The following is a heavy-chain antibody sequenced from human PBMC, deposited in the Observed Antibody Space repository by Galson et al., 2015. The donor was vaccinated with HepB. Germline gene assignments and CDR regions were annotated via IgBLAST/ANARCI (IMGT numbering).Heavy chain of an antibody. V-gene: IGHV3-23*01. CDR2: ISGSGGST. CDR1: GFTFSSYG. Sequence: SLRLSCAASGFTFSSYGMHWVRQAPGKGPEWVSGISGSGGSTHYADSVKGRFTISRDNSKNTLYLQMNSLRAEDTAVYYCAKDGTREYYYDSSGYSYFDYWGQGTLVTVSS. D-gene: IGHD3-22*01. CDR3: AKDGTREYYYDSSGYSYFDY. J-gene: IGHJ4*02.